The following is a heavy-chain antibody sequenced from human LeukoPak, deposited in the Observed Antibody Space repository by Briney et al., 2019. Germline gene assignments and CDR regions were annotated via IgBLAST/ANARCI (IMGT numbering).Heavy chain of an antibody. CDR1: GGSISSSNW. D-gene: IGHD3-10*01. CDR3: ASLSHRVREQSMVDY. Sequence: PSETLSLTCAVSGGSISSSNWWSWVRQPPGKGLEWIGEIYHSGSTNYNPSLKSRVTISVDKSKNQFSLKLSSVTAADTAVYYCASLSHRVREQSMVDYWGQGTLVTVSS. CDR2: IYHSGST. V-gene: IGHV4-4*02. J-gene: IGHJ4*02.